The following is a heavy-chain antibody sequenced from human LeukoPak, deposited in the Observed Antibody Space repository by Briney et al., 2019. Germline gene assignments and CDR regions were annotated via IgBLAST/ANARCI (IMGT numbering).Heavy chain of an antibody. Sequence: GGSLRLSCAASGFTFSAFCMHWVRQTPGKGLMWVSRINSDGSTTNYADSVKGRFTISRDDARNTLFLQMNTLRAEDTAVYCCTRGGSGYRYGYDYWGQGTLVTVSS. J-gene: IGHJ4*02. CDR1: GFTFSAFC. CDR2: INSDGSTT. V-gene: IGHV3-74*01. D-gene: IGHD5-18*01. CDR3: TRGGSGYRYGYDY.